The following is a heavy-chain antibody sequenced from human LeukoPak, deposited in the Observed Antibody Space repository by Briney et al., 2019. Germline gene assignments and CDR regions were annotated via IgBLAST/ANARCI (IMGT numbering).Heavy chain of an antibody. D-gene: IGHD4-23*01. CDR2: INHSGST. CDR1: GGSISSGGYS. J-gene: IGHJ4*02. V-gene: IGHV4-34*01. CDR3: ARGGTHTVVQPGFDY. Sequence: PSETLSLTCAVSGGSISSGGYSWSWIRQPPGKGLEWIGEINHSGSTNYNPSLKSRVTISVDTSKNQFSLKLSSVTAADTAAYYCARGGTHTVVQPGFDYWGQGTLVTVSS.